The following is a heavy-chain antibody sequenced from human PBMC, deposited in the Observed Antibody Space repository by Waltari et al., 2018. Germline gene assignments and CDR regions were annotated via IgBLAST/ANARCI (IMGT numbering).Heavy chain of an antibody. Sequence: QVQLQESGPGLVKPSQTLSLTCTVSGGSISSGGYSWTWIRQPPGKGLEWIGYIYYSGSTYYNPSLKSRVTISVDTSKNQFSLKLSSVTAADTAVYYCARVPGGAMVRGAFDYWGQGTLVTVSS. V-gene: IGHV4-31*03. CDR2: IYYSGST. CDR3: ARVPGGAMVRGAFDY. CDR1: GGSISSGGYS. J-gene: IGHJ4*02. D-gene: IGHD3-16*01.